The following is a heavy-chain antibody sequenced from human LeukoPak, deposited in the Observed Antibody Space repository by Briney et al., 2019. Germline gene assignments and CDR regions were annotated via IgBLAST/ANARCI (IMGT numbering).Heavy chain of an antibody. J-gene: IGHJ5*02. CDR1: GGSISSYY. D-gene: IGHD5-12*01. V-gene: IGHV4-59*01. CDR3: ARDSGYDSRWFDP. Sequence: SSETLSLTCTVSGGSISSYYWSWIRQPPGKGLEWIGYIYYSGSTNYNPSLKSRVTISVDTSKNQFSLMLSSVTAADTAVYYCARDSGYDSRWFDPWGQGTLVTVSS. CDR2: IYYSGST.